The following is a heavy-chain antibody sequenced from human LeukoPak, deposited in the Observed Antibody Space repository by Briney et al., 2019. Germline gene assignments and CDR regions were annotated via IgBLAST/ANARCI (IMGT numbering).Heavy chain of an antibody. Sequence: RPGGSLRLSCAASGFTFDDYGMSWVRHAPGKGVEWVSGINWSGGSTGYADSVQGRFTISRDNAKNSLYLQMNSLRADDTALYYCARDLASTDVWGKGTTVTVSS. CDR1: GFTFDDYG. CDR3: ARDLASTDV. CDR2: INWSGGST. D-gene: IGHD3-16*01. J-gene: IGHJ6*04. V-gene: IGHV3-20*04.